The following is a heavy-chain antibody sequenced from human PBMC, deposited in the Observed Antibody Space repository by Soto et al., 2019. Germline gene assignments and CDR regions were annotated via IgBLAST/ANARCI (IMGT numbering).Heavy chain of an antibody. D-gene: IGHD5-18*01. Sequence: SETLSLTCAVYGGSFSGYYWSWIRQPPGKGLEWIGEINHSGSTNYNPSLKSRVTISVDTSKNQFSLKPSSVTAADTAVYYCARLLSYGPFDYWGQGTLVTVSS. CDR1: GGSFSGYY. CDR2: INHSGST. J-gene: IGHJ4*02. CDR3: ARLLSYGPFDY. V-gene: IGHV4-34*01.